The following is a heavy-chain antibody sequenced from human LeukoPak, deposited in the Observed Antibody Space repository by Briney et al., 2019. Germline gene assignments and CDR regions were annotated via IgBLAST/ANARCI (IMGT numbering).Heavy chain of an antibody. CDR1: GFTFSSYA. D-gene: IGHD2-15*01. V-gene: IGHV3-23*01. J-gene: IGHJ1*01. Sequence: PGGSLRLSCAASGFTFSSYAMNWVRQAPGKGLEWVSGISGSGGSTYYAGSVKGRFTISRDNSKNTLYLQMNSLRAEDTAIYYCAIFQISTRWPEYFQHWGQGTLVTVSS. CDR3: AIFQISTRWPEYFQH. CDR2: ISGSGGST.